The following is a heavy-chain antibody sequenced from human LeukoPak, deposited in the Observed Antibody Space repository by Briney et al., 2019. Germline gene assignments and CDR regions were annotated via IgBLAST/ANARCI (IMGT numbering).Heavy chain of an antibody. Sequence: GASVKVSCNAAGSTFTSYGISWVRHAPGQGLGWMGWIRTYNDNTNNTQKLPVRVTMTTDTSTSIAYMELRSLRSDDTAVYCCARDAVRLPRSLSYCSSTSCYPFDYWGQGTLVTVSS. D-gene: IGHD2-2*01. J-gene: IGHJ4*02. CDR3: ARDAVRLPRSLSYCSSTSCYPFDY. CDR1: GSTFTSYG. V-gene: IGHV1-18*01. CDR2: IRTYNDNT.